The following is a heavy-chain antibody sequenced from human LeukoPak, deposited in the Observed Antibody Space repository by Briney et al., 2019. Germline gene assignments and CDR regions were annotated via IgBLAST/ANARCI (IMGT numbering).Heavy chain of an antibody. V-gene: IGHV5-51*01. D-gene: IGHD1-26*01. CDR2: IYPGDSDT. Sequence: GASLKISCKGSGYIFTSYWIGWVRQMPGKGMEWMGIIYPGDSDTRYSPSFQGQVTISADKSISTAYLQWSSLKASDTAMYYCARLDLGSHGIPNYFDYWGQGTLVTVSS. CDR3: ARLDLGSHGIPNYFDY. J-gene: IGHJ4*02. CDR1: GYIFTSYW.